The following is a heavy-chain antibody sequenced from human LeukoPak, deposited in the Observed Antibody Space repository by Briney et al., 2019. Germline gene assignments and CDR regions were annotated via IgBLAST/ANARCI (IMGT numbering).Heavy chain of an antibody. CDR2: ISWNSGYI. V-gene: IGHV3-9*03. J-gene: IGHJ4*02. Sequence: PGGSLRLSCAASGFTFDDYAMHWVRHAPGKGLEWVSGISWNSGYIGYADSVKGRFTISRDNAKNSLYLQMNSLRSEDMALYYCAKGAVGYCSGGSCAFDYWGQGTLVTVSS. D-gene: IGHD2-15*01. CDR1: GFTFDDYA. CDR3: AKGAVGYCSGGSCAFDY.